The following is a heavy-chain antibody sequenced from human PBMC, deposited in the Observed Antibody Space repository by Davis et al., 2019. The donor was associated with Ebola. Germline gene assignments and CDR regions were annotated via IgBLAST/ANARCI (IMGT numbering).Heavy chain of an antibody. CDR1: GFTLSGYD. D-gene: IGHD2-8*02. CDR3: AEIYWVRYGMDV. V-gene: IGHV3-30*02. J-gene: IGHJ6*02. Sequence: GGSLRLSCAASGFTLSGYDMNWVRQAPGKGLQWVAVIWDDGSNKYYADSVKGRFTISRDNSRNTLSLQMNSLRAEDTAVYYCAEIYWVRYGMDVWGQGTTVTVSS. CDR2: IWDDGSNK.